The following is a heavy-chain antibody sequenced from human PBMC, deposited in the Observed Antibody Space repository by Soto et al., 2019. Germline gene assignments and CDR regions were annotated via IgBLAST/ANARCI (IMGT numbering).Heavy chain of an antibody. J-gene: IGHJ4*02. CDR2: IIPIFGTA. CDR1: GCTFSSYA. V-gene: IGHV1-69*06. D-gene: IGHD2-15*01. Sequence: SVKVSCKASGCTFSSYAISWVRQAPGQGLEWMGGIIPIFGTANYAQKFQGRVTITADKSTSTAYMELSSLRSEDTAVYYCAREINGYCSGGSCYPIWGQGTLVTVYS. CDR3: AREINGYCSGGSCYPI.